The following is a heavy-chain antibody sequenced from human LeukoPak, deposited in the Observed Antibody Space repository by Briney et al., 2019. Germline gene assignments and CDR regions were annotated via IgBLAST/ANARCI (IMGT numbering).Heavy chain of an antibody. D-gene: IGHD3-16*01. V-gene: IGHV3-23*01. Sequence: GGPLRLSCAASGLTFSSYAMSWVRQAPGKGLEWVSAIGGSGGSTYYADSVKGRFTISRDNSKNTLYLQMNSLRAEDTAVYYCAKIQDNYGYGNYFDYWGQGTLVTVSS. J-gene: IGHJ4*02. CDR2: IGGSGGST. CDR3: AKIQDNYGYGNYFDY. CDR1: GLTFSSYA.